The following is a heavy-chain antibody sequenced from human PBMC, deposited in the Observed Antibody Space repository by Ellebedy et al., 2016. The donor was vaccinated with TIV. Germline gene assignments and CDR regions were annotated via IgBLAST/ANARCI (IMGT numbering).Heavy chain of an antibody. CDR1: GFTFSSYS. D-gene: IGHD5-18*01. CDR2: ITRSSTTI. Sequence: GESLKISCAASGFTFSSYSMNWVRQAPGKGLEWVSYITRSSTTIYYADFVKGRFTVSSDNAKNSLYLQMNSLRDEDTAVYYCARAGEYSYGYSFDYWGQGTLVTVSS. CDR3: ARAGEYSYGYSFDY. V-gene: IGHV3-48*02. J-gene: IGHJ4*02.